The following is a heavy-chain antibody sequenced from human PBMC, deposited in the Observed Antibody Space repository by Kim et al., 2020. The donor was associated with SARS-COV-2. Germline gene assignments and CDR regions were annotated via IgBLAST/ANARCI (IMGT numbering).Heavy chain of an antibody. J-gene: IGHJ6*02. CDR1: GFTFSDHY. Sequence: GGSLRLSCAASGFTFSDHYMDWVRQAPGKGLEWVGRTRNKANSYTTDYAASVEGRFTISRDDSKKSMYLQMKGLKTEDTAVYYCARGSTTTYDGLDVWG. CDR3: ARGSTTTYDGLDV. D-gene: IGHD2-2*01. CDR2: TRNKANSYTT. V-gene: IGHV3-72*01.